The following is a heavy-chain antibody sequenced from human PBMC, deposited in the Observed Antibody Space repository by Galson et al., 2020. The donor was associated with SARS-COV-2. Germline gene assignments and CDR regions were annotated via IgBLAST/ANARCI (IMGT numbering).Heavy chain of an antibody. CDR1: GYTFTGYY. J-gene: IGHJ5*02. CDR3: ARDRVVVPAAIRATTAYNWFDP. Sequence: ASVKVSCKASGYTFTGYYMHWVRQAPGQGLEWMGWINPNSGGTNYAQKFQGRVTMTRDTSISTAYMELSRLRSDDTAVYYCARDRVVVPAAIRATTAYNWFDPWGQGTLVTVSS. CDR2: INPNSGGT. D-gene: IGHD2-2*01. V-gene: IGHV1-2*02.